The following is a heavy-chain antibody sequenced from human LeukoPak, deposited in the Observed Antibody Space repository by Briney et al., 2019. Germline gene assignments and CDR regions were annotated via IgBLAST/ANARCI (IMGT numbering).Heavy chain of an antibody. Sequence: GGSLRLSCAASGFTFSSYSMTWVRQAPGKGLEWVSSISSSSSYIYYADSVKGRFTISRDNAKNSLYLQMNSLRAEDTAVYYCARGVDCSGGSCYSAYFDYWGQGTLVTVSS. D-gene: IGHD2-15*01. CDR2: ISSSSSYI. CDR1: GFTFSSYS. J-gene: IGHJ4*02. V-gene: IGHV3-21*01. CDR3: ARGVDCSGGSCYSAYFDY.